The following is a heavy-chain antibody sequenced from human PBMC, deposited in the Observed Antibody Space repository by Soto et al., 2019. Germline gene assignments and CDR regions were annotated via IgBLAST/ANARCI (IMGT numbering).Heavy chain of an antibody. CDR3: ARDPDEVVGTDYHYYGMDV. J-gene: IGHJ6*02. CDR1: GDTSSNYG. D-gene: IGHD1-26*01. V-gene: IGHV1-69*06. Sequence: SVKVSCKASGDTSSNYGVSWVRQAPGQGLEWVGGILPVFGTTTYARNFQGRITITADKSTSTVYMELTSLRSDDTATYYCARDPDEVVGTDYHYYGMDVWDQGATVTVSS. CDR2: ILPVFGTT.